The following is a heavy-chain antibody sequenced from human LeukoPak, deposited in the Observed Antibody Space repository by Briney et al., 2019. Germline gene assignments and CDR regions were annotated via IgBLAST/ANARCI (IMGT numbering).Heavy chain of an antibody. CDR1: VYIFTSYY. V-gene: IGHV1-46*01. CDR2: INPSGGST. D-gene: IGHD3-10*01. CDR3: ARSMVRGVIITTLIDY. J-gene: IGHJ4*02. Sequence: GASVKVSCKASVYIFTSYYMHWVRQAPGQGLEWMGIINPSGGSTSYAQKFQGRVTMTRDMSTSTVYMELSSLRSEDTAVYYCARSMVRGVIITTLIDYWGQGTLVTVSS.